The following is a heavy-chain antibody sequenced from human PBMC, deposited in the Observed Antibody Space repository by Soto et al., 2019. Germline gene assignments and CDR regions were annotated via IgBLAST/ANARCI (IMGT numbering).Heavy chain of an antibody. Sequence: AGGSLRLSCAASGFTFSSYWMSWVRQAPGKGLEWVANIKQDGSKKYYVDSVKGRFTISRDNAKNSLYLQMNSLRAEDTAVYYCARDLDLRDFWSGHFGGVWFDPWGQGTLVTGSS. CDR2: IKQDGSKK. CDR1: GFTFSSYW. CDR3: ARDLDLRDFWSGHFGGVWFDP. D-gene: IGHD3-3*01. V-gene: IGHV3-7*01. J-gene: IGHJ5*02.